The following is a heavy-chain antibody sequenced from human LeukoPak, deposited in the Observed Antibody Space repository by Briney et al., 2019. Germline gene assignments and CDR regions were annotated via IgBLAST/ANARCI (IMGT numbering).Heavy chain of an antibody. Sequence: SDTLSLTCAVSGYSISSGYYWAWFRQPPGKGLEWIGCMYHSGSTYYNPSLKSPFPMTVDTTKNQLSLKLSSVTAADTAAYYCARQGGSSSPYYYYYMDVWGKGTTVTVSS. J-gene: IGHJ6*03. CDR3: ARQGGSSSPYYYYYMDV. V-gene: IGHV4-38-2*01. CDR2: MYHSGST. D-gene: IGHD6-13*01. CDR1: GYSISSGYY.